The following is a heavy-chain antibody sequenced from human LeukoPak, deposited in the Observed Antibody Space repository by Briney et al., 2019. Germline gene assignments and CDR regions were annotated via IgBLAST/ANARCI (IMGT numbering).Heavy chain of an antibody. D-gene: IGHD2-15*01. J-gene: IGHJ5*02. CDR2: IDHSGST. Sequence: SQTLSLTCAVSGGSISSGGYSWSWIRQPPGKGLEWIGYIDHSGSTYYNPSLKSRVTISVDRSKNQFSLKLSSVTAADTAVYYCARGVVVVVAASSGWFDPWGQGTLVTVSS. CDR3: ARGVVVVVAASSGWFDP. CDR1: GGSISSGGYS. V-gene: IGHV4-30-2*01.